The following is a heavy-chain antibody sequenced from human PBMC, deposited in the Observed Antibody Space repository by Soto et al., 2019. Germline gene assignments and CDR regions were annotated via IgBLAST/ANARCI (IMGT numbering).Heavy chain of an antibody. J-gene: IGHJ4*02. V-gene: IGHV4-30-4*01. CDR2: IYYSGST. CDR3: AREKGAARAFDY. D-gene: IGHD6-6*01. CDR1: GGSISSGDYY. Sequence: SETLSLTCTVSGGSISSGDYYWSWIRQPPGKGLEWIGYIYYSGSTYYNPSLKSRVTISVDTSKNQFSLKLSSVTAADTAVYYCAREKGAARAFDYWGQGTLVTVSS.